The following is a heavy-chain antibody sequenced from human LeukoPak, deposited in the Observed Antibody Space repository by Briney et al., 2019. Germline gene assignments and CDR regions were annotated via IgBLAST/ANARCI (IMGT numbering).Heavy chain of an antibody. V-gene: IGHV3-23*01. CDR3: ATDSRWE. J-gene: IGHJ4*02. CDR2: ISGSGGST. CDR1: GFTVSTNY. D-gene: IGHD1-26*01. Sequence: PGGSLRLSCVVSGFTVSTNYMSWVRQAPGKGLEWVSAISGSGGSTYYADSVKGRFTISRDNSKNTLYLQMNSLRAEDTAVYYCATDSRWEWGQGTLVTVSS.